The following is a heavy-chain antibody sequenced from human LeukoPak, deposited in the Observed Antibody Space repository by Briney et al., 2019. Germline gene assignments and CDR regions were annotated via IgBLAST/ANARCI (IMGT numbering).Heavy chain of an antibody. Sequence: GGSLRLSCAASGFTFSSYEMNWVRQAPGKGLEWVSYISSSGSTIYYADSVKGRFTISRDNAKNSLYLQMNSLRAEDTAVYYCARDPAVAGVDYWGQGTLVTVSS. J-gene: IGHJ4*02. CDR2: ISSSGSTI. CDR1: GFTFSSYE. D-gene: IGHD6-19*01. CDR3: ARDPAVAGVDY. V-gene: IGHV3-48*03.